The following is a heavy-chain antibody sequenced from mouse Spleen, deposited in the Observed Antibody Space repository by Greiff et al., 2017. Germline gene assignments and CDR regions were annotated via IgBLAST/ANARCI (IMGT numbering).Heavy chain of an antibody. D-gene: IGHD2-10*01. CDR2: IWTGGGT. V-gene: IGHV2-9-1*01. Sequence: VQLQESGPGLVAPSQSLSITCTVSGFSLTSYAISWVRQPPGKGLEWLGVIWTGGGTNYNSALKSRLSISKDNSKSQVFLKMNSLQTDDTARYYCARTTSYYGNFHWYFDVWGAGTTVTVSS. J-gene: IGHJ1*01. CDR1: GFSLTSYA. CDR3: ARTTSYYGNFHWYFDV.